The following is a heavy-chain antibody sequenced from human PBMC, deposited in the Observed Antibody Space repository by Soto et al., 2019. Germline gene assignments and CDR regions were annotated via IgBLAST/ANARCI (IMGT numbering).Heavy chain of an antibody. CDR3: ARGNLEYSYGFGVGVPRLYNWFDP. Sequence: KTSETLSLTCAVYGGSFSGYYWSWIRQPPGKGLEWIGEINHSGSTNHNPSLKSRVTISVDTSKNQFSLKLSSVTAADTAVYYCARGNLEYSYGFGVGVPRLYNWFDPWGQGTLVTVSS. D-gene: IGHD5-18*01. J-gene: IGHJ5*02. CDR1: GGSFSGYY. V-gene: IGHV4-34*01. CDR2: INHSGST.